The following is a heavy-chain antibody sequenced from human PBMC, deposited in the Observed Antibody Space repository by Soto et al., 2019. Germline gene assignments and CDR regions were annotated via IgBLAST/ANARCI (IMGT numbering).Heavy chain of an antibody. D-gene: IGHD2-8*02. V-gene: IGHV3-48*02. J-gene: IGHJ5*02. CDR2: ISSSSSNI. Sequence: EVQLAESGGGLVQPGGSLRLSCAASGFTLSSYAMNWVRQAPGKGLEWVSYISSSSSNIQYAGSVKGRFTISRDNAKNSLYLQMNSLRDAHTAVYFWTRDCSLGNRWCRWFDLWGQGTLVTVSS. CDR3: TRDCSLGNRWCRWFDL. CDR1: GFTLSSYA.